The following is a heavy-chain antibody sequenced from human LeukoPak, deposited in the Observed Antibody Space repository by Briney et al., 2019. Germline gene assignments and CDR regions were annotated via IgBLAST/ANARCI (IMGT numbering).Heavy chain of an antibody. CDR2: INPNSGGT. D-gene: IGHD4-17*01. J-gene: IGHJ5*02. Sequence: ASVKVSRKASGYTFTGYYMHWVRQAPGQGLEWMGWINPNSGGTNYAQKFQGWVTMTRDTSISTAYMELSRLRSDDTAVYYCARGTTTVTTPKLTWFDPWGQGTLVTVSS. CDR3: ARGTTTVTTPKLTWFDP. CDR1: GYTFTGYY. V-gene: IGHV1-2*04.